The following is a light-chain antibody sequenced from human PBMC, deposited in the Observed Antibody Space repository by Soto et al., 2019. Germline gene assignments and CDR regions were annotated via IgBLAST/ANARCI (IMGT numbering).Light chain of an antibody. CDR1: ESVLYSPNNKNY. CDR2: WAS. CDR3: QHYYTTPPA. Sequence: DIVMTQSPDSLAVSLGERATINCKCSESVLYSPNNKNYLAWFQQKPGLPPKLIIYWASTRESGVPDRFSGSGSGTDFTLTISSLQAEDVAVYYCQHYYTTPPAFGPGTKVDIK. J-gene: IGKJ3*01. V-gene: IGKV4-1*01.